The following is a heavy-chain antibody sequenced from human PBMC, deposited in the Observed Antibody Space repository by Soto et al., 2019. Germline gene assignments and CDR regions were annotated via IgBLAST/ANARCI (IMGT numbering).Heavy chain of an antibody. Sequence: PSETLSLTCTVSGGSISSSSYYWGWIRQPPGKGLEWIGSIYYSGSTYYNPSLKSRVTISVDTSKNQFSLKLSSVTAADTAVYYCATQNPGGGSDNWFDPWGQGTLVTVSS. CDR3: ATQNPGGGSDNWFDP. J-gene: IGHJ5*02. CDR2: IYYSGST. V-gene: IGHV4-39*01. CDR1: GGSISSSSYY. D-gene: IGHD5-12*01.